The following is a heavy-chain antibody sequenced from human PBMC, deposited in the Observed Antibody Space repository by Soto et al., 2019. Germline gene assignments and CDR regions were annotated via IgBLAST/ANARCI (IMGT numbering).Heavy chain of an antibody. Sequence: EVQLLESGGGLVQPGGSLRLSCAASGFTFSNYAMSWVRQAPGKGLEWVSGISGSGGSTYYADSVKGRFTISRDNPRTTVYLQMNSLRAEDMAVYYCAKGGNYFSDYWGQGTLVSVSS. CDR2: ISGSGGST. V-gene: IGHV3-23*01. J-gene: IGHJ4*02. CDR3: AKGGNYFSDY. D-gene: IGHD1-26*01. CDR1: GFTFSNYA.